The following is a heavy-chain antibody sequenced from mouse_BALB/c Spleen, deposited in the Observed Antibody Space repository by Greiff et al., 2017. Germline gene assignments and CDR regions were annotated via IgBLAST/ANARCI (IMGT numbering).Heavy chain of an antibody. CDR2: INSNGGST. CDR1: GFTFSSYG. J-gene: IGHJ4*01. V-gene: IGHV5-6-3*01. Sequence: EVQVVESGGGLVQPGGSLKLSCAASGFTFSSYGMSWVRQTPDKRLELVATINSNGGSTYYPDSVKGRFTISRDNAKNTLYLQMSSLKSEDTAMYYCARDLYYAMDYWGQGTSVTVSS. CDR3: ARDLYYAMDY.